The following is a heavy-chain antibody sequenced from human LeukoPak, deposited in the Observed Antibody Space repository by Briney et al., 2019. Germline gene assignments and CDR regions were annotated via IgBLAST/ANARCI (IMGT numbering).Heavy chain of an antibody. D-gene: IGHD2-21*02. CDR3: ARIRAYCGGDCYLLLPYFDY. J-gene: IGHJ4*02. V-gene: IGHV4-31*03. Sequence: SETLSLTCTVSGGSISSGRYYWSWIRQHPGKGLEWIGYIFYSGSTYYNPSLKSRVTISVDTSKNQFSLKLSSVTAADTAVYYCARIRAYCGGDCYLLLPYFDYWGQGTLVTVSS. CDR1: GGSISSGRYY. CDR2: IFYSGST.